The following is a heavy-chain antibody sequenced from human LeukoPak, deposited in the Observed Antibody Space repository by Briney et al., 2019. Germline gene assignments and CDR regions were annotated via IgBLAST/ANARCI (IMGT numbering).Heavy chain of an antibody. CDR1: GGTFSSYA. CDR3: ARVGGYYYYYGMDV. CDR2: IIPIFGTA. J-gene: IGHJ6*02. D-gene: IGHD3-16*01. V-gene: IGHV1-69*01. Sequence: SVEVSCKASGGTFSSYAISWVRQAPGQGLEWMGGIIPIFGTANYAQKFQGRVTITADESTSTAYMGLSSLRSEDTAVYYCARVGGYYYYYGMDVWGQGTTVTVSS.